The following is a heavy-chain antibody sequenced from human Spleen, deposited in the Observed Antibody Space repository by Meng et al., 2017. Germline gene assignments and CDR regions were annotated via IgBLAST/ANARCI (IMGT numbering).Heavy chain of an antibody. V-gene: IGHV4-34*01. Sequence: HVQLQQWGAGLLKPSEALSLTCAVYGGSFSGHYWSWIRQPPGKGLEWIGEINHSGSTNYNPSLESRATISVDTSQNNLSLKLSSVAAADSAVYYCARGPTTMAHDFDYWGQGTLVTVSS. D-gene: IGHD4-11*01. J-gene: IGHJ4*02. CDR1: GGSFSGHY. CDR2: INHSGST. CDR3: ARGPTTMAHDFDY.